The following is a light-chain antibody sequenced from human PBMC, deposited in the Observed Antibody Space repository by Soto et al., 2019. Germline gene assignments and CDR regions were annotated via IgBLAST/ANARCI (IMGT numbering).Light chain of an antibody. J-gene: IGKJ5*01. CDR2: SAS. CDR1: QGISSS. Sequence: DIQMTQSPSSLSASVGDRVTITCRASQGISSSLAGYQQKPGNVPKLLIYSASTWQSGVPSRFSGSGSGTDFTLTIRSLQPEDVAAYYCQKYNSVPGAFGQGTRLEIK. CDR3: QKYNSVPGA. V-gene: IGKV1-27*01.